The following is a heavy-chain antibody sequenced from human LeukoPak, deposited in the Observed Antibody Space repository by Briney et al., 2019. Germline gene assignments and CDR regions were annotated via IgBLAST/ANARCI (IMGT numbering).Heavy chain of an antibody. CDR1: GGSFSNGYD. Sequence: SETLSLTCSVAGGSFSNGYDWSWIRQRPAKGLEWTGYIYYMSSTYYNPSLRSRVTISADAAQTQFSLTSTDVTAADTAVYPCHASVRGADSWGRGILVTVST. CDR3: HASVRGADS. CDR2: IYYMSST. D-gene: IGHD2-2*01. J-gene: IGHJ5*01. V-gene: IGHV4-30-4*03.